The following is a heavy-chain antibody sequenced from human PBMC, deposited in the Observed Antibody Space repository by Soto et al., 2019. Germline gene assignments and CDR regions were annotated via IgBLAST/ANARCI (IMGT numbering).Heavy chain of an antibody. Sequence: GSLRLSCAASGFTFRSHWMSWVRQAPGKGLEWVANIKQDGSDKYYVDSVKGRVTISKDISKNTLYLEMNSLRAEDTAVYYCVRGSSFGSGIYYNLGFFAPWGQGALVTVSS. J-gene: IGHJ5*02. D-gene: IGHD3-10*01. V-gene: IGHV3-7*04. CDR1: GFTFRSHW. CDR3: VRGSSFGSGIYYNLGFFAP. CDR2: IKQDGSDK.